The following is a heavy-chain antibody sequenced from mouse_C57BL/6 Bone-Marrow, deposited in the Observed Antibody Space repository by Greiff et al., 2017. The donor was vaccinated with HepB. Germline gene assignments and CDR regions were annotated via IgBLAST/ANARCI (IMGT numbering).Heavy chain of an antibody. CDR2: IYPGDGDT. CDR3: ARERDYYGSSYEDAMDY. CDR1: GYAFSSSW. Sequence: QVQLQQSGPELVKPGASVKISCKASGYAFSSSWMNWVKQRPGKGLKWIGRIYPGDGDTNYNGKFKGKATLTANKSSSTAYMQLSSLTSEDSAVYFCARERDYYGSSYEDAMDYWGQGTSVTVSS. V-gene: IGHV1-82*01. D-gene: IGHD1-1*01. J-gene: IGHJ4*01.